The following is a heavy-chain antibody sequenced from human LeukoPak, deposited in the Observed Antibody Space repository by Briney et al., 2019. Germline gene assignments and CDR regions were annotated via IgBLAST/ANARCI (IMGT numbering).Heavy chain of an antibody. D-gene: IGHD2-15*01. CDR3: ATRQRVVAATVDWFDP. V-gene: IGHV1-69*13. J-gene: IGHJ5*02. CDR1: GGTFSSYA. CDR2: IIPIFGTA. Sequence: SVRVSCTASGGTFSSYAISWVRQAPGQGLEWMGGIIPIFGTANYAQKFQGRVTITADESTSTAYMELSSLRSEDTAVYYCATRQRVVAATVDWFDPWGQGTLVTVSS.